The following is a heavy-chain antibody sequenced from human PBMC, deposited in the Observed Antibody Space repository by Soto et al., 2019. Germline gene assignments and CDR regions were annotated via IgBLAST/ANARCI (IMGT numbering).Heavy chain of an antibody. CDR2: ISSSASYM. D-gene: IGHD5-12*01. CDR1: GFTFSSYA. CDR3: ARECVDTVTSITIPFDY. Sequence: GGSLRLSCSVFGFTFSSYAMHWVRQAPGKGLEWVSFISSSASYMYYADSVKGRFTISRDNSKKSLYLQMNSLRADDTAVYYCARECVDTVTSITIPFDYWGQGTLVTVSS. J-gene: IGHJ4*02. V-gene: IGHV3-21*01.